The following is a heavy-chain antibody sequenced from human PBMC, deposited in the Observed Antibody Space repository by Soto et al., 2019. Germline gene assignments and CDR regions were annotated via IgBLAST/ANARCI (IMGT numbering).Heavy chain of an antibody. V-gene: IGHV2-70*20. J-gene: IGHJ4*02. CDR3: ARHAVATTSFDY. D-gene: IGHD5-12*01. CDR1: GFSLSTSGMC. CDR2: IDWDDDK. Sequence: SGPTLGNPTQTLTLTWTFSGFSLSTSGMCVSWVRQPPGKALEWLALIDWDDDKYYSTSLKTRLTISKDTSKNQVVLTMTNMDPVDTATYYCARHAVATTSFDYWGQGTLVTVSS.